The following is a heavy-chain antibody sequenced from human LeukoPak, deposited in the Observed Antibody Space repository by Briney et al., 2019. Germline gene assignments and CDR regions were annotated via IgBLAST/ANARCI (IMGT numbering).Heavy chain of an antibody. CDR1: GFTFSSYA. CDR2: ISYDGSNK. Sequence: GGSLRLSCAVSGFTFSSYAMHWVRQAPGKGLEWVAVISYDGSNKYYADSVKGRFTISRDNSKNTLYLQMNSLRAEDTAVYYCARAGGLEWLLPYYFDYWGQGTLVTVSS. J-gene: IGHJ4*02. CDR3: ARAGGLEWLLPYYFDY. D-gene: IGHD3-3*01. V-gene: IGHV3-30-3*01.